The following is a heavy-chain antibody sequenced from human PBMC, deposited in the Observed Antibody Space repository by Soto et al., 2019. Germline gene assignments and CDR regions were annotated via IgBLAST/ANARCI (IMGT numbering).Heavy chain of an antibody. V-gene: IGHV3-33*01. CDR3: ARDSSRTYYYYYGMDV. CDR2: IGYDGSNK. Sequence: VRLSCAALGCSLRIYGMRWVRQARGKRLGWVAGIGYDGSNKYYADTVKGRFTISRDNSKNTLYVQMNSLRAEDTAVYYCARDSSRTYYYYYGMDVWGQGTTVTVSS. CDR1: GCSLRIYG. D-gene: IGHD6-13*01. J-gene: IGHJ6*02.